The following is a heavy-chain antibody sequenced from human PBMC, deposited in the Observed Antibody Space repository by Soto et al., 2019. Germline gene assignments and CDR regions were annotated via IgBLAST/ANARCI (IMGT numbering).Heavy chain of an antibody. J-gene: IGHJ4*02. CDR1: ELTIGSCS. V-gene: IGHV3-30-3*01. CDR3: ARDAVAMDY. D-gene: IGHD6-19*01. CDR2: ISYDGSSK. Sequence: GGSVRLSCTAYELTIGSCSMPWVRQAPGKGLEWVAVISYDGSSKYNADSVKGPFTISRDKSKNTVYLQMHSLTVEDTAVYYCARDAVAMDYWGQGTLVSVS.